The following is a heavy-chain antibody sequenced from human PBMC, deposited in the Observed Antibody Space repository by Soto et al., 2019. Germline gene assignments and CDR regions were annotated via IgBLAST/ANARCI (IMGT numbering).Heavy chain of an antibody. J-gene: IGHJ5*01. CDR2: IIPIFGTA. CDR3: ARDRGPSSGYYPYWFDS. Sequence: QVQLVQSGAEVKKPGSSVKVSCKASGGTFSSYAITWVRQAPGQGLEWMGGIIPIFGTANYAQKFQGRVTIAADESTSAAYMELGSLRSEDTAVYYCARDRGPSSGYYPYWFDSWGQGTLVTVSS. V-gene: IGHV1-69*12. D-gene: IGHD3-22*01. CDR1: GGTFSSYA.